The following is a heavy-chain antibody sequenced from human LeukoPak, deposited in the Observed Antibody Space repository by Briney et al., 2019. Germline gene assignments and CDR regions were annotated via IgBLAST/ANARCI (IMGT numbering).Heavy chain of an antibody. D-gene: IGHD6-19*01. CDR2: INSDGSST. CDR3: AKVAVAGQRYFDL. V-gene: IGHV3-74*01. Sequence: GGSLRLSCAASGFTFSSYWMHWVRQAPGKGLVWVSRINSDGSSTSYADSVKGRFTISRDNAKNSLYLQMNSLRAEDMALYYCAKVAVAGQRYFDLWGRGTLVTVSS. CDR1: GFTFSSYW. J-gene: IGHJ2*01.